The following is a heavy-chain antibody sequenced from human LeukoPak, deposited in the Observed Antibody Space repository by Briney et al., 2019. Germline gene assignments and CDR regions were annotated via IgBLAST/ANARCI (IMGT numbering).Heavy chain of an antibody. CDR3: ARIEYSGPLDY. D-gene: IGHD1-26*01. J-gene: IGHJ4*02. CDR1: GGSISSSSYY. CDR2: IYHSGST. V-gene: IGHV4-39*07. Sequence: SGTLSLTCTVSGGSISSSSYYWGWIRQPPGKGLEWIGSIYHSGSTSYNPSLKSRVTMSVDTSKNQFSLKLSSVTAADTAVYYCARIEYSGPLDYWGQGTLVIVSS.